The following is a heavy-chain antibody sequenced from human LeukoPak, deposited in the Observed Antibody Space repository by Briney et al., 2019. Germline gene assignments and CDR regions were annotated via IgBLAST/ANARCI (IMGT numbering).Heavy chain of an antibody. D-gene: IGHD3-22*01. CDR1: GGSISSYY. Sequence: SETLSLTCTVSGGSISSYYWSWIRQPPGKGLEWIGYIYYSGSTNYNPSLKGRVTISVDTSKNQFSLKLSSVTAADTAVYYCARADVTMISLGAFDIWGQGTMVTVSS. V-gene: IGHV4-59*01. CDR2: IYYSGST. CDR3: ARADVTMISLGAFDI. J-gene: IGHJ3*02.